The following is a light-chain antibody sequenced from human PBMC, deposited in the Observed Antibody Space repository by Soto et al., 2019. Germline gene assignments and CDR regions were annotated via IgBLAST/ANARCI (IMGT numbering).Light chain of an antibody. J-gene: IGLJ1*01. CDR1: SSDVGGYDY. CDR2: EVT. V-gene: IGLV2-14*01. CDR3: CSYTNINTRACV. Sequence: QSALTQPASVSGSPGQSITISCTGTSSDVGGYDYVSWYQRHPGKAPELIIYEVTDRPSGVSNRFSGSKSGNTASLTISGLQAEDEAEYYCCSYTNINTRACVFGTGTKVTVL.